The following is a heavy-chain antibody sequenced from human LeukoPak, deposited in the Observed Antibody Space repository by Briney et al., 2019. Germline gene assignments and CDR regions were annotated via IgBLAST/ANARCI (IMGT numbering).Heavy chain of an antibody. J-gene: IGHJ4*02. CDR2: INHSGST. V-gene: IGHV4-34*01. CDR1: GFMFDDYG. CDR3: ARVLNGSRAWSDY. Sequence: GSLRLSCAASGFMFDDYGMSWIRQPPGKGLEWIGEINHSGSTNYNPSLKSRVTISVDTSKNQFSLKLSSVTAADTAVYYCARVLNGSRAWSDYWGQGTLVTVSS. D-gene: IGHD5-24*01.